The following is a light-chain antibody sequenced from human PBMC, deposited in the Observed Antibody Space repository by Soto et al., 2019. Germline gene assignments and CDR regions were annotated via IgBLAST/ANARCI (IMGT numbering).Light chain of an antibody. J-gene: IGLJ2*01. CDR2: EVI. V-gene: IGLV2-8*01. CDR3: SLYTGRDSVA. CDR1: IWDIGDYDY. Sequence: QSVLTQPPSASGSPGQSVTISCTGTIWDIGDYDYVSWYQQHPGKAPKLMIYEVIKRPSGVPDRFSGSKSGNTASLTVSGLQAEDEAYYYCSLYTGRDSVAFGGGTKLTVL.